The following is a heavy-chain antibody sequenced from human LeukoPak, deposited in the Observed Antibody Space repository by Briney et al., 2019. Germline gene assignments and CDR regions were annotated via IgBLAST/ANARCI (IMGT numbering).Heavy chain of an antibody. CDR3: AKSYKVIVEGKKSGYYFHY. J-gene: IGHJ4*02. CDR1: GYTFTGYY. Sequence: ASVKVSCKASGYTFTGYYMHWVRQAPGQGLEWMGWINPNSGGTNYAQKFQGRVTMTRDTSISTAYMELSRLRSDDTAVYYCAKSYKVIVEGKKSGYYFHYWGQGTLVTVSS. CDR2: INPNSGGT. V-gene: IGHV1-2*02. D-gene: IGHD3-22*01.